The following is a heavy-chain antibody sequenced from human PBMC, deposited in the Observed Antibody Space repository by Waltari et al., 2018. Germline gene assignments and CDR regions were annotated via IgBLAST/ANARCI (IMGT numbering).Heavy chain of an antibody. J-gene: IGHJ4*02. CDR3: ASWDYYGSGSYYNAPEY. CDR1: GGTFSSYA. D-gene: IGHD3-10*01. CDR2: IIPIFGTA. Sequence: QVQLVQSGAEVKKPGSSVKVSCKASGGTFSSYAISWVRQAPGKGLEWMGGIIPIFGTANYAQKFQGRVTITTDESTSTAYMELSSLRSEDTAVYYCASWDYYGSGSYYNAPEYWGQGTLVTVSS. V-gene: IGHV1-69*05.